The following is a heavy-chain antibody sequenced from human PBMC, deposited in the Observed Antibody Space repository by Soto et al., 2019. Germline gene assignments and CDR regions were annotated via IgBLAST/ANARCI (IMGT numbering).Heavy chain of an antibody. J-gene: IGHJ3*02. V-gene: IGHV4-31*03. CDR1: GGSISSGGYY. CDR2: IYYSGST. CDR3: ARRVPAAKDAFDI. D-gene: IGHD2-2*01. Sequence: SETLSLTCTVSGGSISSGGYYWSWIRQHPGKGLEWIGYIYYSGSTYYNPSLKSRVTISVDTSKNQFSLKLSSVTAADTAVYYCARRVPAAKDAFDIWGQGTMVTVSS.